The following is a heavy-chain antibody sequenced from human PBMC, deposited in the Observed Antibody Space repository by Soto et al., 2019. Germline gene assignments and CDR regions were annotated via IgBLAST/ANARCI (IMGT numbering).Heavy chain of an antibody. D-gene: IGHD6-13*01. CDR3: ARATPTYSSSWYDY. CDR2: IWYDGSNK. J-gene: IGHJ4*02. CDR1: GFTFSSYG. Sequence: PGGSLRLSCAASGFTFSSYGMHWVRQAPGKGLEWVAVIWYDGSNKYYADSVKGRFTISRDNSKNTLYLQMNSLRAEDTAVYYCARATPTYSSSWYDYWGQGTLVTVSS. V-gene: IGHV3-33*01.